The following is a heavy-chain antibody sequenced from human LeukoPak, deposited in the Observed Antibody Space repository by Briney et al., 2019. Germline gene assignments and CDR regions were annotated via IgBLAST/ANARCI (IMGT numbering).Heavy chain of an antibody. D-gene: IGHD6-19*01. CDR3: ARDGEAVSNSFDY. J-gene: IGHJ4*02. CDR1: GYTFTGYS. CDR2: INPNSGGT. V-gene: IGHV1-2*02. Sequence: ASVKVSCKASGYTFTGYSMHWVRQAPGQGLKWMGWINPNSGGTNYAQKFQGRVTMTRDTSISTAYMELSRLRSDDTAVYYCARDGEAVSNSFDYWGQGTLVTVSS.